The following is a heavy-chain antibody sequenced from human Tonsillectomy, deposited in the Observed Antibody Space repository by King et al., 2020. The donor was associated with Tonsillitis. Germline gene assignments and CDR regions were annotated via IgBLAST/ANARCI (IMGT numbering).Heavy chain of an antibody. CDR3: ARANPKLAHGYSYGQYYYYYYGMDV. V-gene: IGHV1-69*01. CDR2: IIPIFGTA. CDR1: GGTFSSYA. D-gene: IGHD5-18*01. Sequence: HVQLVQSGAEVKKPGSSVKVSCKASGGTFSSYAFSWVRQAPGQGLEWMGGIIPIFGTANYAQKFQGRVTITADESTSTAYMELSSLRSEDTAVYYCARANPKLAHGYSYGQYYYYYYGMDVWGQGTTVTVSS. J-gene: IGHJ6*02.